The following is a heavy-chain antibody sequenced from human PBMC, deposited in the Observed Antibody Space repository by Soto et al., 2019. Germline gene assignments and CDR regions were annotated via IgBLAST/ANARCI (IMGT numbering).Heavy chain of an antibody. CDR3: ARDRGQYGDDAFDI. J-gene: IGHJ3*02. CDR2: ISSSGSTI. V-gene: IGHV3-11*01. Sequence: GGSLSLSCAASGFTFSDYYMSWIRQAPGKGLEWVSYISSSGSTIYYADSVKGRFTISRDKAKNSLYLQMNSLRAEDTAVYYCARDRGQYGDDAFDIWGQGTMVTVSS. D-gene: IGHD4-17*01. CDR1: GFTFSDYY.